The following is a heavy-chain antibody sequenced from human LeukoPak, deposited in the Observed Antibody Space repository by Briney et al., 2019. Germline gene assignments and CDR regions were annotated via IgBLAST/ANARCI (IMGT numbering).Heavy chain of an antibody. V-gene: IGHV4-34*01. Sequence: SETLSLTCAVYGGPFSGYYWSWIRQPPGKGLEWIGEINHSGSTNYNPSLKSRVTISVDTSKNQFSLKLSSVTAADTAVYYCARVSKQWLVRVYYFDYWGQGTLVTVSP. J-gene: IGHJ4*02. CDR1: GGPFSGYY. CDR2: INHSGST. D-gene: IGHD6-19*01. CDR3: ARVSKQWLVRVYYFDY.